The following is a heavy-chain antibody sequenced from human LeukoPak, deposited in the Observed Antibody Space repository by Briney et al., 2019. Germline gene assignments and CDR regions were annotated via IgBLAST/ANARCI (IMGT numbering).Heavy chain of an antibody. V-gene: IGHV3-23*01. J-gene: IGHJ4*02. CDR2: ISGSGGST. Sequence: PGGSLRLSCAASGFTFSSYAMSWVRQAPGKGLEWVSGISGSGGSTFYADSVKGRFTISRDNSKNTLYLQMNSLRAEDTAVYYCAKEGIDGSGYDLDYWGQGTRVTVSS. CDR1: GFTFSSYA. D-gene: IGHD5-12*01. CDR3: AKEGIDGSGYDLDY.